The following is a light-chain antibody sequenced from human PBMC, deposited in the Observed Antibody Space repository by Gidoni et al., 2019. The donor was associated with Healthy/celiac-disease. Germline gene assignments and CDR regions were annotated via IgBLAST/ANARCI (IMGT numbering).Light chain of an antibody. CDR1: QSISSY. J-gene: IGKJ4*01. CDR2: AAS. CDR3: QQSYSTPRT. V-gene: IGKV1-39*01. Sequence: QMTQSPSSLSASVGDGLTITCRASQSISSYLNWYQQKPGKARKLLIYAASSLQSGVPSRFSGSGSGTDFTLTISSLQPEDFATYYCQQSYSTPRTFGGGTKVEIK.